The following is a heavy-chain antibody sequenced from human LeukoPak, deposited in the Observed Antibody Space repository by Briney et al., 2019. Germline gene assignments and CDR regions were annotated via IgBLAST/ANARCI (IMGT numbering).Heavy chain of an antibody. Sequence: SETLSLTCAVQGASLRGSYWSWIRQPPGKGLQWIGQIDHSGSTHSIPSLKSRVTISLDTSQSQVSLKVNSVTAADTAVYFCARGGNGWYFDLWGRGTLVTVSS. CDR1: GASLRGSY. CDR2: IDHSGST. CDR3: ARGGNGWYFDL. D-gene: IGHD1-14*01. V-gene: IGHV4-34*01. J-gene: IGHJ2*01.